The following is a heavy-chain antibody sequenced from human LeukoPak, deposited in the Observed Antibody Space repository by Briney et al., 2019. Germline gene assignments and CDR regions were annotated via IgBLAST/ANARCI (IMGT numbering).Heavy chain of an antibody. V-gene: IGHV4-39*01. Sequence: PSETLSLTCTVSGVSISSSNSYWGWIRQPPGKGLEWIGSIYYSGNTYYNASLKSQVSISIDTSKNQFSLKLSSVTAADTAVYYCARHTSSLDYYYYMDVWGKGTTVTISS. J-gene: IGHJ6*03. CDR1: GVSISSSNSY. CDR2: IYYSGNT. CDR3: ARHTSSLDYYYYMDV.